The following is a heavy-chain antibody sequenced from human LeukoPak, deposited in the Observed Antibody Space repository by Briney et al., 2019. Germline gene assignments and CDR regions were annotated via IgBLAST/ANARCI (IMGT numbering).Heavy chain of an antibody. D-gene: IGHD6-19*01. J-gene: IGHJ4*02. Sequence: SETLSLTCAVYGGSFSGYYWSWIRQPPGKGLEWIGEINHSGSTNYNPSLKSRVTISVDTSKNQFSLKLSSVTAADTAVYYCASNGNSGWYGGDFDYWGQGTLVTVSS. CDR1: GGSFSGYY. CDR3: ASNGNSGWYGGDFDY. CDR2: INHSGST. V-gene: IGHV4-34*01.